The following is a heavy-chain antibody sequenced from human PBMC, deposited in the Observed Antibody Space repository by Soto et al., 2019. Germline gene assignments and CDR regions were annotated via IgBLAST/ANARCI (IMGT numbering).Heavy chain of an antibody. CDR2: IAGGVGTT. Sequence: EVQLLESGGGLVQPGGSLRLSCVASGFAFNNYVMSWVRQAPGKGLEWVASIAGGVGTTAYADSVKGRFTISSDNSQNTLNLQMNSPRADDTAIDYCAKDPPYRMYYLQQWGQGTTVTVSS. CDR3: AKDPPYRMYYLQQ. J-gene: IGHJ1*01. V-gene: IGHV3-23*01. CDR1: GFAFNNYV. D-gene: IGHD1-26*01.